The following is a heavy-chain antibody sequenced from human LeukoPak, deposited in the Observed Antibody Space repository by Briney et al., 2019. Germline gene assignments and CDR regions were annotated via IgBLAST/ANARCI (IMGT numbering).Heavy chain of an antibody. V-gene: IGHV5-51*01. CDR1: GSSFTSYW. Sequence: GASLKISCKGSGSSFTSYWIGWVRRLPGKGLEYMGIIYPGGSDTRYSPSFQGQVTISADKSSSAAYLQWGSLKASDTAIYYCARRGACSSGVCDYFDYWGLGTVVTVSS. D-gene: IGHD2-8*01. CDR2: IYPGGSDT. CDR3: ARRGACSSGVCDYFDY. J-gene: IGHJ4*02.